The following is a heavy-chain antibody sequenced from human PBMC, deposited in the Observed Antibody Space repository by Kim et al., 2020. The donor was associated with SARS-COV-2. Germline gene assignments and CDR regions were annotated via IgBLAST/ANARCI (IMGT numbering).Heavy chain of an antibody. CDR1: SDSISSGSYY. D-gene: IGHD3-9*01. J-gene: IGHJ4*02. CDR2: IDYSGTT. V-gene: IGHV4-39*01. CDR3: ARHGKYEDILMGYNPHFDY. Sequence: SETLSLTCTVSSDSISSGSYYWGWLRQPPGKGLEWIGRIDYSGTTYYNPPPKSRVTISVDTSKNHYSLKLSYVTAADTAVYYCARHGKYEDILMGYNPHFDYWGQGTLVTVSS.